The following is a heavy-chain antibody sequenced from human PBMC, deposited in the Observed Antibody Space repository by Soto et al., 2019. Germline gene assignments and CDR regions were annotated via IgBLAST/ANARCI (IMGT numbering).Heavy chain of an antibody. CDR2: ISSSGSTI. D-gene: IGHD6-13*01. CDR1: GFTFSSYE. V-gene: IGHV3-48*03. CDR3: ARDQEAGSFFPYYYGMDV. Sequence: GGSLRLSCATSGFTFSSYEMNWVRQAPGEGVEWVSYISSSGSTIYYADSVKGRFTISRDNAKNSLYLQMDSLRAEDTAVYYCARDQEAGSFFPYYYGMDVWGQGTTVTVSS. J-gene: IGHJ6*02.